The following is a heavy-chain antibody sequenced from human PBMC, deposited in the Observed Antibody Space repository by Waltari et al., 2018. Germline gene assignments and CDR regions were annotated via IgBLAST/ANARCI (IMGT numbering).Heavy chain of an antibody. J-gene: IGHJ6*02. CDR3: ARLAPRTYRSPVPGRHYYYGMDV. Sequence: EEQLLESGGGLVQPGASLRLSCAASGFRFSHYWMNWVRQAPGKGLVGGARISNDETSISYADAVKGRFTISRDNAKNTLYLQMKRLRAEDTAVYYCARLAPRTYRSPVPGRHYYYGMDVWGQGTTVTVSS. V-gene: IGHV3-74*01. CDR2: ISNDETSI. CDR1: GFRFSHYW. D-gene: IGHD3-10*01.